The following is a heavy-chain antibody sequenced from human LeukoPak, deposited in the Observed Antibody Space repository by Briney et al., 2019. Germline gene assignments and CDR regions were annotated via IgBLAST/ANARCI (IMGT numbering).Heavy chain of an antibody. V-gene: IGHV3-23*01. Sequence: GGSLRLSCAASGFTFSSYAMGWVRQAPGKGLEWVSGIRDSGGSTHYADSVKGRFTISRDNSKNTLYLQMGSLRAEDMAVYYCARSRGLDLHYYYYMDVWGKGTTVTVSS. J-gene: IGHJ6*03. D-gene: IGHD3-10*01. CDR2: IRDSGGST. CDR1: GFTFSSYA. CDR3: ARSRGLDLHYYYYMDV.